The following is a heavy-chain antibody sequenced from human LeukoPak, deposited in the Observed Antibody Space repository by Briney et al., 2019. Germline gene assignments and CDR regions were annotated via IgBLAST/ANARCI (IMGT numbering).Heavy chain of an antibody. CDR3: ARYGYYPHYYYYGMDV. CDR1: GFTLSNYW. CDR2: IKQDGSEK. V-gene: IGHV3-7*01. Sequence: GGSLRLSCAATGFTLSNYWMSGVRQAPGKGLEWVANIKQDGSEKYYVDSVKGRFTISRDNAKNSLYLQMNSLRAEDTAVYYSARYGYYPHYYYYGMDVWGQGTTVTVSS. D-gene: IGHD3-22*01. J-gene: IGHJ6*02.